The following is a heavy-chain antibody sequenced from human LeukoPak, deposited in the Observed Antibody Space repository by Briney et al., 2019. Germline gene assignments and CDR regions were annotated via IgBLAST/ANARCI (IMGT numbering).Heavy chain of an antibody. V-gene: IGHV1-46*01. D-gene: IGHD2-2*01. CDR3: ARDRGGYCSSTSCLRSDWFDP. CDR1: GYTFTSCY. CDR2: INPSGGST. J-gene: IGHJ5*02. Sequence: ASVKVSCKASGYTFTSCYMHWVRQAPGQGLEWMGIINPSGGSTSYAQKFQGRVTMTRDTSTSTVYMELSSLRSEDTAVYYCARDRGGYCSSTSCLRSDWFDPWGQGTLVTVSS.